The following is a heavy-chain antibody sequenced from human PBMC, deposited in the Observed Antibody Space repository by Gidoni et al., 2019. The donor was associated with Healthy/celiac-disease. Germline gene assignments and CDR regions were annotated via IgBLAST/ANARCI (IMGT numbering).Heavy chain of an antibody. D-gene: IGHD1-26*01. V-gene: IGHV3-15*01. CDR2: IKSKTDGGTT. CDR3: TTDGYSGSYYAAY. CDR1: GFTFSNAW. Sequence: EVQLVESGGGLVKPGGSLRLSCAASGFTFSNAWMSWVRQAPGKGLEWVGRIKSKTDGGTTDYAAPVKGRFTISRDDSKNTLYLQMNSLKTEDTAVYYCTTDGYSGSYYAAYWGQGTLVTVSS. J-gene: IGHJ4*02.